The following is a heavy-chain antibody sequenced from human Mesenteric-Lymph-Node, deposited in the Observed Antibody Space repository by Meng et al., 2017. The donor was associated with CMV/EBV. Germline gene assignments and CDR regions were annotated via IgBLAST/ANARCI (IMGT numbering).Heavy chain of an antibody. D-gene: IGHD2-15*01. CDR2: INSNSGDT. Sequence: ASVKVSCKASGYTFTGYYMHWVRQAPGQGLEWMGWINSNSGDTNYAQRFQGRVTMTRDTSINTAYMELSSLRSEDTAVYYCARDPSRYCSGGSCYIGASGWGQGTLVTVSS. CDR1: GYTFTGYY. J-gene: IGHJ4*02. CDR3: ARDPSRYCSGGSCYIGASG. V-gene: IGHV1-2*02.